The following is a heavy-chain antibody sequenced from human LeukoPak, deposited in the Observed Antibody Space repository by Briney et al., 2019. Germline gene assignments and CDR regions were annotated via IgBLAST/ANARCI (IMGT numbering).Heavy chain of an antibody. J-gene: IGHJ2*01. Sequence: PSETLSLTCAVYGGSFSGYCWSWIRQPPGKGLEWIGEINHSGSTNYNPSLKSRVTISVDTSKNQFSLKLSSVTAADTAVYYCARGQDYDYVWGSYRWYFDLWGRGTPVTVSS. CDR3: ARGQDYDYVWGSYRWYFDL. CDR2: INHSGST. D-gene: IGHD3-16*02. V-gene: IGHV4-34*01. CDR1: GGSFSGYC.